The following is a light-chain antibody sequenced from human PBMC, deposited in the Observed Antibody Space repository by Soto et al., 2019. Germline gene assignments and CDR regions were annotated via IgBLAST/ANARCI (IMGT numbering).Light chain of an antibody. J-gene: IGKJ5*01. Sequence: EIVMTQSPATLSVSPGAGAPLSCRASRGIRRNLAWYQQKPGQTPRLLIYDASTRATGIPARFSGSGSGTEFTLTITNLQSEDSAIYYCQQYDNWPPITFGQGTRLEIK. CDR2: DAS. CDR1: RGIRRN. V-gene: IGKV3-15*01. CDR3: QQYDNWPPIT.